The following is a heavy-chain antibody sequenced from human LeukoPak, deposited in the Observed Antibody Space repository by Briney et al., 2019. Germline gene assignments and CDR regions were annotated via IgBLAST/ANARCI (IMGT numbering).Heavy chain of an antibody. CDR2: IYYSGNT. J-gene: IGHJ4*02. CDR3: ARHGGSYYYFDY. V-gene: IGHV4-59*08. CDR1: GGSISSYY. Sequence: SETLSLTCTVSGGSISSYYWTWIRQPPGEGLEWIGYIYYSGNTNYNPSLKSRVTISIDTSKNQFSLKLSSVTAADTAVYYCARHGGSYYYFDYWGQGTLVTVSS. D-gene: IGHD1-26*01.